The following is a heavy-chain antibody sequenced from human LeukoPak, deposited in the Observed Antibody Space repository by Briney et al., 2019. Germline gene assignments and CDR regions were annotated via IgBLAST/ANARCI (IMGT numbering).Heavy chain of an antibody. CDR2: ISSSGSTI. CDR3: ARGHQLYDFWSGYYGPRYFDY. CDR1: GFTFSDYY. D-gene: IGHD3-3*01. Sequence: GGSLRLSCAASGFTFSDYYMSWIRQAPGKGLEWVSYISSSGSTIYYADSVKGRFTISRDDSENTLYLHMNSLRVEDTAVYYCARGHQLYDFWSGYYGPRYFDYWGQGTLVTVSS. V-gene: IGHV3-11*01. J-gene: IGHJ4*02.